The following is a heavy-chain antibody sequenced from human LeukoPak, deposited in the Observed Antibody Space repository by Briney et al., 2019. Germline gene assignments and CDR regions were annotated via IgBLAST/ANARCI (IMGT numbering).Heavy chain of an antibody. CDR3: ARGASGSYYGGRNY. V-gene: IGHV3-7*01. Sequence: GGSLRLSCAGSEFTFSDYWMTWVRQAPGKGLEWVANINEGGSDKYYVDSVKGRFTISRDNAKNSLYLQMNSLRAEDTAVYYCARGASGSYYGGRNYWGQGTLVTVSS. CDR1: EFTFSDYW. J-gene: IGHJ4*02. CDR2: INEGGSDK. D-gene: IGHD1-26*01.